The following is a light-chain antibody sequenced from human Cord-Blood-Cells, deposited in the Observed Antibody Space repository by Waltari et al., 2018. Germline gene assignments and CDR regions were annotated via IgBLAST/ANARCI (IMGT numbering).Light chain of an antibody. J-gene: IGLJ2*01. V-gene: IGLV1-40*01. CDR3: QSYDSSLSGSV. Sequence: QSVLTHPPSVSGAPGQRVTICCTGSSSHIWAGYAVHTYQQLPGTAPKLLIYGNSNRPSGVPDRFSGSKSGTSASLAITGLQAEDEADYYCQSYDSSLSGSVFGGGTKLTVL. CDR1: SSHIWAGYA. CDR2: GNS.